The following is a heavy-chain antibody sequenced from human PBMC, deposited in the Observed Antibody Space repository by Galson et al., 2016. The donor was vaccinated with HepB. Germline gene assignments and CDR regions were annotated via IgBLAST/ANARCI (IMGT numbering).Heavy chain of an antibody. V-gene: IGHV3-23*01. D-gene: IGHD3-22*01. J-gene: IGHJ2*01. Sequence: LRLSCAASGISLVTYAMIWVCQAPGTGLEWVCAISASGSRTYYADSVKGRVPISRDNSRSTLSLQMNSIRVEDTAVYFCAKGRSPHYYDSWGSGNFGFWGRGTLFTVSS. CDR1: GISLVTYA. CDR2: ISASGSRT. CDR3: AKGRSPHYYDSWGSGNFGF.